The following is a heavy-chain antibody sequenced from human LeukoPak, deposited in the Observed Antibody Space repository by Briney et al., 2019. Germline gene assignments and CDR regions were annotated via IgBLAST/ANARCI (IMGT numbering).Heavy chain of an antibody. J-gene: IGHJ4*02. D-gene: IGHD2-15*01. CDR3: ARDRGYCSGGTCYPVYFDY. Sequence: GGSLRLSCAASGFTLRRYSMNWVRQAPGKGVGGVSSITSSVNYMYYADSVKGRFTISRDNAKNSLYLQMDSLRAEDTALYYCARDRGYCSGGTCYPVYFDYWGQGTLVTVSS. CDR1: GFTLRRYS. V-gene: IGHV3-21*01. CDR2: ITSSVNYM.